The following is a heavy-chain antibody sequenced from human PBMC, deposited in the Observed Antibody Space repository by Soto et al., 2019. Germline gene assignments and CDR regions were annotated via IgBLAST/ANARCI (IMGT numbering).Heavy chain of an antibody. CDR1: GFTFSSYS. V-gene: IGHV3-21*01. D-gene: IGHD5-18*01. Sequence: EVQLVESGGGLVKPGGSLRLSCAASGFTFSSYSMNWVRQAPGKGLEWVSSISSSSSYIYYAGSVKGRFTISRDNAKNSLDLQRNSLRAEDTAVYYCARDQPGYSYGYGLGYWGQGTLVTVSS. CDR3: ARDQPGYSYGYGLGY. CDR2: ISSSSSYI. J-gene: IGHJ4*02.